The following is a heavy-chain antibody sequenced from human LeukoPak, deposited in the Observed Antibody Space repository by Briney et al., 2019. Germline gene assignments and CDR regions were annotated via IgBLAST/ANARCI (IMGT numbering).Heavy chain of an antibody. CDR1: GGTFSSYA. CDR3: ATSIVGLTYDEHFQH. V-gene: IGHV1-69*04. D-gene: IGHD1-26*01. J-gene: IGHJ1*01. Sequence: GASVKVSCKASGGTFSSYAISWVRQAPGQGLEWMGRIIPILGIANYAQKFQGRVTITADKSTSTAYMELSSLRSEDTAVYYCATSIVGLTYDEHFQHWGQGTLVTVSS. CDR2: IIPILGIA.